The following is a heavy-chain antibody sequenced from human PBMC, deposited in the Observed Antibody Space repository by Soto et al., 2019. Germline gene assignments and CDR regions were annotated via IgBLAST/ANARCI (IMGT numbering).Heavy chain of an antibody. CDR1: GGSISSYY. CDR2: IYYSGST. J-gene: IGHJ5*02. V-gene: IGHV4-59*01. D-gene: IGHD6-19*01. CDR3: ARVFYSSGWSFRWFDP. Sequence: SETLSLTCTVSGGSISSYYWSWIRQPPGKGLEWIGYIYYSGSTNYNPSLKSRVTISVDTSKNQFSLKLSSVTAADTAVYYCARVFYSSGWSFRWFDPWGQGTLVTVSS.